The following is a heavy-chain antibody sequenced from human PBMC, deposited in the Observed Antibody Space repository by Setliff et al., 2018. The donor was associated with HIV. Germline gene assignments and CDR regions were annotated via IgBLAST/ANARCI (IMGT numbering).Heavy chain of an antibody. V-gene: IGHV4-34*01. CDR1: GASMRSQY. J-gene: IGHJ4*02. CDR2: INHSGST. D-gene: IGHD4-17*01. Sequence: SETLSLTCTVSGASMRSQYWNWIRQSPGKGLEWIGQINHSGSTNYNPSLNSRVTISVDKSNNQFSLRLSSVTAADTAVYYCARGTAPRRGTNYGGNYPLDYWGQGTLVTVSS. CDR3: ARGTAPRRGTNYGGNYPLDY.